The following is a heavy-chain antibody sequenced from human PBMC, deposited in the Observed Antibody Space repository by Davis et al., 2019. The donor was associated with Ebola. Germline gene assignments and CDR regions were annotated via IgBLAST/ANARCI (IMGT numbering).Heavy chain of an antibody. V-gene: IGHV3-49*03. CDR2: IKNNAYGGTI. D-gene: IGHD1-26*01. Sequence: PGGSLRLSCTGSGFTFGDYAMSWFRQAPGKGLEWVGFIKNNAYGGTIEYAASVKGRFTISRDDSKSTTYLQMNSLKTEDTAVYYCTRAETAEWELVGHWGQGTLVTVSS. J-gene: IGHJ4*02. CDR1: GFTFGDYA. CDR3: TRAETAEWELVGH.